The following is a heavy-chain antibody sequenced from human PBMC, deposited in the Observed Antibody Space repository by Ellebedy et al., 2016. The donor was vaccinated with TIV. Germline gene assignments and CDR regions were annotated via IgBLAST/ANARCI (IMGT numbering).Heavy chain of an antibody. CDR1: GITFSTSH. J-gene: IGHJ4*02. CDR3: ARDYPKGGSCDY. Sequence: GESLKISXAASGITFSTSHMHWVRQAPGKGLEGVALIWYDGTPQYYADSVKGRFTISRDKSKNILYLQMNSLTAEDTAVYYCARDYPKGGSCDYWGQGTLVTVSS. V-gene: IGHV3-33*01. CDR2: IWYDGTPQ. D-gene: IGHD1-26*01.